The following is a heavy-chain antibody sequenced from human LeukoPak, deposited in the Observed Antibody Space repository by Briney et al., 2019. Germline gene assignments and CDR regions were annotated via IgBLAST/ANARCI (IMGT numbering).Heavy chain of an antibody. CDR2: IIPIFGTA. V-gene: IGHV1-69*13. J-gene: IGHJ6*02. CDR1: GGTFSSYA. Sequence: GASVKVSCKASGGTFSSYAISWVRQAPGQGLEWMGGIIPIFGTANYAQKFQGRVTITADESTSTAYMELSSLRSEDTAVYYCARDVVRHIVVVTAPYGMDVWGQGTTVTVSS. D-gene: IGHD2-21*02. CDR3: ARDVVRHIVVVTAPYGMDV.